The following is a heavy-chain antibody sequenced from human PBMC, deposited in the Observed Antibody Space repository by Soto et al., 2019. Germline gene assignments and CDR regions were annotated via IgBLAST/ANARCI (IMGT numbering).Heavy chain of an antibody. J-gene: IGHJ4*02. V-gene: IGHV2-5*02. D-gene: IGHD2-15*01. CDR2: IYWDDDK. CDR3: AHAGDFDLLSFDR. CDR1: GFSLTTTRMG. Sequence: QITLKESGPPLVRPAQTLTLTCAFSGFSLTTTRMGVAWFRQPPGKALEWLALIYWDDDKRYSPSLKNRLTVSKDTSTNRVVLTITNIGPDDTGTYFCAHAGDFDLLSFDRWGPGTLVTVSS.